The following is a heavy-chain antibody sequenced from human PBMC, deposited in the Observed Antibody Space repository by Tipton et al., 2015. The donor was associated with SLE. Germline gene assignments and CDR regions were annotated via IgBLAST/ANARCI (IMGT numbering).Heavy chain of an antibody. J-gene: IGHJ3*02. CDR1: GGSISSSSYY. Sequence: TLSLTCTVSGGSISSSSYYWGWVRQPPGKGLEWIGYIYTSGSTNYNPPLKSLVTISVDTSKNQFSLKLSSVTAADTAVYYCASSVGIDAFDIWGQGTMVTVSS. CDR3: ASSVGIDAFDI. D-gene: IGHD1-26*01. CDR2: IYTSGST. V-gene: IGHV4-61*05.